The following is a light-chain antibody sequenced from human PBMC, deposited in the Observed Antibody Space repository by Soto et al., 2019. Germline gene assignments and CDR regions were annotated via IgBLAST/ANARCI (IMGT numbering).Light chain of an antibody. V-gene: IGKV1-27*01. CDR1: QGISNY. CDR3: QNYNSAPRT. CDR2: AAS. J-gene: IGKJ1*01. Sequence: DIQMTQSPSSLSASVGDRVTITCRASQGISNYLAWYQQKPGKVPKLLIYAASTLQSGVPSRFSGSGSGTNFTLTITSLQPQDVSTYYCQNYNSAPRTFGQGTKVEI.